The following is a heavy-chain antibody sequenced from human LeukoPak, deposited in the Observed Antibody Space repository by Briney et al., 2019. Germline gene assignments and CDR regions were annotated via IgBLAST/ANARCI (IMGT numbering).Heavy chain of an antibody. CDR1: GYTFTGYY. V-gene: IGHV1-18*04. CDR2: ISAYNGDT. CDR3: ARDPSNTSGWYIYFDY. Sequence: ASVKVSCKTSGYTFTGYYIHWVRQAPGQGLEWMGWISAYNGDTHYEQKLQGRVTLTTDTSTRTAYMELRSLRSDDTAMYYCARDPSNTSGWYIYFDYWGQGTLVTVSP. D-gene: IGHD6-19*01. J-gene: IGHJ4*02.